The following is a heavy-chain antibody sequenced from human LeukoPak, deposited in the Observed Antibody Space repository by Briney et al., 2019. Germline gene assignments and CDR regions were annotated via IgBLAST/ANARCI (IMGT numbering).Heavy chain of an antibody. Sequence: ASVKVSCKASGYTFTGYYMHWVRQAAGQGLEWKGWINPNSGGTNYAQKFQGRVTMTRDTSISTAYMELSRLRSDDTAVYYCARDHDYGDPGGYYYGMDVWGQGTTVTVSS. J-gene: IGHJ6*02. CDR2: INPNSGGT. D-gene: IGHD4-17*01. CDR3: ARDHDYGDPGGYYYGMDV. V-gene: IGHV1-2*02. CDR1: GYTFTGYY.